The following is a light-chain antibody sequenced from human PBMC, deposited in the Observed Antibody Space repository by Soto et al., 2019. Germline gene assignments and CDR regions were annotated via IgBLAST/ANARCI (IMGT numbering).Light chain of an antibody. J-gene: IGKJ4*01. Sequence: EIVLPQSPATLSLSPGEIGTLSFRSSQSVSSSYLAWYQQKPGQAPRLLIYGASSRATGIPDRFSGSGSGTEFTLTISSLQSEDFAVYYCQKYNSWPLTCGGGNKGDI. CDR3: QKYNSWPLT. CDR2: GAS. V-gene: IGKV3-20*01. CDR1: QSVSSSY.